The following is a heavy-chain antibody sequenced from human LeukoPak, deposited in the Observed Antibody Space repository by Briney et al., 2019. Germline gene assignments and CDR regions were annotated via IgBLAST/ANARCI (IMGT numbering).Heavy chain of an antibody. Sequence: GASLRLSCAASGFTFSSSAMSSVRQAPGKGLEWVSAISGSGGSTYYADSVKGRFTISRDNSKNTLYLQMNSLRAEDTAVYYCAKDHVVGAPWYWGQGTLVTVSS. CDR1: GFTFSSSA. J-gene: IGHJ4*02. CDR2: ISGSGGST. D-gene: IGHD1-26*01. V-gene: IGHV3-23*01. CDR3: AKDHVVGAPWY.